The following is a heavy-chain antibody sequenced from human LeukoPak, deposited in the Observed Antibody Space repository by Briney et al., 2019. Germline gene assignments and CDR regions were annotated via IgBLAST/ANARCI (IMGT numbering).Heavy chain of an antibody. CDR1: GGSISSYY. CDR3: AREGYCSGGSCYVRGIFDY. D-gene: IGHD2-15*01. CDR2: IYTSGST. Sequence: DPSETLSLTCTVSGGSISSYYWSWIRQPAGKGLEWIGRIYTSGSTNYNPSLKSRVTMSVDTSKNQFSLKLSSVTAADTAVYYCAREGYCSGGSCYVRGIFDYWGQGTLVTVSS. J-gene: IGHJ4*02. V-gene: IGHV4-4*07.